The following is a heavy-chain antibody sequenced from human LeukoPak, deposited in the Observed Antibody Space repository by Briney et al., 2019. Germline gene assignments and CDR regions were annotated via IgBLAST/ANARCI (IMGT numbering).Heavy chain of an antibody. CDR1: GGAFSGHA. CDR2: IIQISPTA. J-gene: IGHJ5*01. CDR3: ARGRVSGSRLVSWFDS. Sequence: SVKVSCQASGGAFSGHAISWVRQAPGQGLEWMGGIIQISPTANYAQKFQGRLTITMDEFTTTTSMELTSLRSEDTAVYYCARGRVSGSRLVSWFDSWGQGTLVTVSS. D-gene: IGHD3-16*01. V-gene: IGHV1-69*05.